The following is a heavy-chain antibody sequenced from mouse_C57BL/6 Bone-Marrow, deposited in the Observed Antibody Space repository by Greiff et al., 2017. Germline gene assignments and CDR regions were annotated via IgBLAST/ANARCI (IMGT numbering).Heavy chain of an antibody. CDR1: GYTFTDHT. CDR3: ARWGDSRRGYYFDY. CDR2: IYPRDGST. V-gene: IGHV1-78*01. J-gene: IGHJ2*01. Sequence: QVHVKQSDAELVKPGASVKISCKVSGYTFTDHTIHWMKQRPEQGLEWIGYIYPRDGSTKYNEKFKDKATLTADKSSSTAYMQLNSLTSEDSAVYFCARWGDSRRGYYFDYWGQGTTLTVSS.